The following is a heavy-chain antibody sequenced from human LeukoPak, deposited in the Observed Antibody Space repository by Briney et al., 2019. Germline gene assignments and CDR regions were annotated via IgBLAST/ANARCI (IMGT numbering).Heavy chain of an antibody. V-gene: IGHV4-59*08. Sequence: SETLSLTCTVSGGSISSYYWSWIRQPPGKGLEWIGYIYYSGSTNYNPSLKSRVTISVDTSKNQFSLKLSSVTAADTAVYYCARHGAVAGTTRRDAFDIWGQGTMVTVS. J-gene: IGHJ3*02. CDR2: IYYSGST. D-gene: IGHD6-19*01. CDR1: GGSISSYY. CDR3: ARHGAVAGTTRRDAFDI.